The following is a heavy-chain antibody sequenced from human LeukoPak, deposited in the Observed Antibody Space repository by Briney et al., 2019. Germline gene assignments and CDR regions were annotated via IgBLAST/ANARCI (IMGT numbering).Heavy chain of an antibody. D-gene: IGHD3-10*01. CDR2: ISYDGSNK. CDR3: ARDEVLLWFGELPGHY. Sequence: PGGSLRLSCAASGFTFSSYAMHWVRQAPGKGLEWVAVISYDGSNKYYADSVKGRFTISRDDSKNTLYLQMNSLRAEDTAVYHCARDEVLLWFGELPGHYWGQGTLVTVSS. CDR1: GFTFSSYA. J-gene: IGHJ4*02. V-gene: IGHV3-30*04.